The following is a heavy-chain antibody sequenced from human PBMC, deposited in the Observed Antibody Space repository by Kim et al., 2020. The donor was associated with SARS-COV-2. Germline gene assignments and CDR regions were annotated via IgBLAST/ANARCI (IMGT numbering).Heavy chain of an antibody. V-gene: IGHV4-39*01. Sequence: SETLSLTCTVSGGSISSSSYYWGWIRQPPGKGLEWIGSIYYSGSTYYNPSLKSRVTISVDTSKNQFSLKLSSVTAADTAVYYCARGLLRSYWELPTYYFDYWGQGTLVTVSS. CDR1: GGSISSSSYY. J-gene: IGHJ4*02. D-gene: IGHD1-26*01. CDR2: IYYSGST. CDR3: ARGLLRSYWELPTYYFDY.